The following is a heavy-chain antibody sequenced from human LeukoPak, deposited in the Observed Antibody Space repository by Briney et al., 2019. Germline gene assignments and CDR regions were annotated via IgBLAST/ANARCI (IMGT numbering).Heavy chain of an antibody. J-gene: IGHJ4*02. Sequence: GGSLRLSCTASGFSFSDYYMDWVRQAPGKGLEWVGRIRKKVNSYTTEYVASVKGRFTISRDDSKTSLYLQMNSLRAEDTAVYYCARVPHDIVVVVAATPDYWGQGTRVTVSS. D-gene: IGHD2-15*01. CDR2: IRKKVNSYTT. CDR3: ARVPHDIVVVVAATPDY. V-gene: IGHV3-72*01. CDR1: GFSFSDYY.